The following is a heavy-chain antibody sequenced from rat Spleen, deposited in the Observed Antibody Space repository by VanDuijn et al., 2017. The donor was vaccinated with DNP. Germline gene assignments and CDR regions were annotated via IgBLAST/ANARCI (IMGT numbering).Heavy chain of an antibody. CDR1: CFTFTSIF. D-gene: IGHD1-12*02. CDR2: IYTGSGRT. CDR3: ARWNDGLDY. Sequence: QVHLQQFEVELPKPDSLGKLSCKASCFTFTSIFLGCIKRTTGQGLEYIGYIYTGSGRTNYNEKFKGKATLPVDKFSNTAFMELSSLTPDDSAVYYCARWNDGLDYWGQGVMVTVSS. J-gene: IGHJ2*01. V-gene: IGHV1-43*01.